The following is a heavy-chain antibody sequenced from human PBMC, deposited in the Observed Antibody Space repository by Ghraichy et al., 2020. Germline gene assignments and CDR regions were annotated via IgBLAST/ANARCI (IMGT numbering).Heavy chain of an antibody. V-gene: IGHV4-39*01. CDR2: VYYTGST. D-gene: IGHD6-6*01. CDR1: GGSISTSSYY. J-gene: IGHJ5*02. Sequence: SETLSLTCNVSGGSISTSSYYWGWIRQPPGKALEWIGTVYYTGSTYYNPSLKSRVTISVDTSKNQFSLKLTSVTAEDTAVYYCARHSAIASRGTTWFDPWGQGTLVTDSS. CDR3: ARHSAIASRGTTWFDP.